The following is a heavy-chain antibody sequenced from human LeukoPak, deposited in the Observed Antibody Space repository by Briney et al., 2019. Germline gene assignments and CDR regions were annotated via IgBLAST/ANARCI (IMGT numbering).Heavy chain of an antibody. CDR2: IGNNAISYAT. D-gene: IGHD6-19*01. V-gene: IGHV3-73*01. CDR1: WFTVSCSF. Sequence: PGGSLRLSCSASWFTVSCSFMHWIRQASGKGLEWVGRIGNNAISYATVYAASVKGRFTISRDDSEKTAYLHMNSLKTEDTAVYYCAGGSGWYSPDYRGQGTLVTVSA. CDR3: AGGSGWYSPDY. J-gene: IGHJ4*02.